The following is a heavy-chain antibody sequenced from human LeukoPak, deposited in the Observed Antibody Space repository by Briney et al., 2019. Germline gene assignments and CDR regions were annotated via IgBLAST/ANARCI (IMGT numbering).Heavy chain of an antibody. Sequence: ASVTVSCKASGYTFTSYGISWVRQAPGQGLEWMGWISAYNGNTNYAQKLQGRVTMTTDTSTSTAYMELRSLRSGDTAVYYCARVGGGSSWYGGDFDYWGQGTLVTVSS. V-gene: IGHV1-18*01. CDR2: ISAYNGNT. D-gene: IGHD6-13*01. CDR1: GYTFTSYG. CDR3: ARVGGGSSWYGGDFDY. J-gene: IGHJ4*02.